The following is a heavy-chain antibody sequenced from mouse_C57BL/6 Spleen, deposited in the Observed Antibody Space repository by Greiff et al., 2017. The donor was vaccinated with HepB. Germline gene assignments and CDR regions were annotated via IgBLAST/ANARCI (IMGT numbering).Heavy chain of an antibody. CDR1: GYTFTDYE. J-gene: IGHJ4*01. D-gene: IGHD2-2*01. CDR2: IDPETGGT. V-gene: IGHV1-15*01. Sequence: QVQLKQSGAELVRPGASVTLSCKASGYTFTDYEMHWVKQTPVHGLEWIGAIDPETGGTAYNQKFKGKAILTADKSSSTAYMELRSLTSEDSAVYYCTRYGYERYYAMDYWGQGTSVTVSS. CDR3: TRYGYERYYAMDY.